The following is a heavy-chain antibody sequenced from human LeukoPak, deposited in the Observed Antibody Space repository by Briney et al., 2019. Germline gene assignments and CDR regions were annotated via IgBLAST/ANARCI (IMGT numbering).Heavy chain of an antibody. J-gene: IGHJ6*03. CDR2: IYYSGST. V-gene: IGHV4-39*01. CDR1: GGSISSSSYY. D-gene: IGHD4-17*01. CDR3: VTTDYYYYMDV. Sequence: SETLSLTCTVSGGSISSSSYYWGWIRQPPGKGLEWIGSIYYSGSTYYNPSLKSRVTISVDTSKNQFSLNLSSVTAADTAVYYCVTTDYYYYMDVWGKGTTVTISS.